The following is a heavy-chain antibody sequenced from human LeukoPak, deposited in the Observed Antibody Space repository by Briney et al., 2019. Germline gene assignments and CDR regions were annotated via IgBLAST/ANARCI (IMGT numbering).Heavy chain of an antibody. CDR1: GFMFSRYW. V-gene: IGHV3-7*02. J-gene: IGHJ4*02. Sequence: GGSLRLSCAASGFMFSRYWMSWVRQAPGKGLEWVANIKEDGSEKHYVDSVKGRSTISRDNAKNSLYLQMNSLRAEDTAVYYCARGRDYFDYWGQGTLVTVSS. CDR3: ARGRDYFDY. CDR2: IKEDGSEK.